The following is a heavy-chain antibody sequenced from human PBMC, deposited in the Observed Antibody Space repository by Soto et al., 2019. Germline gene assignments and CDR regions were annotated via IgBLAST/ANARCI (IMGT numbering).Heavy chain of an antibody. CDR3: ARITMVREPNDY. CDR2: INPSGGST. CDR1: GYTFTSYY. J-gene: IGHJ4*02. Sequence: QVQLVQSGAEVKKPGASVKVSCKASGYTFTSYYMHWVRQAPGQGLEWMGIINPSGGSTSYAQKCTGRXXMXRAXSTSTVYMELSSLRSEDTAVYYCARITMVREPNDYWGQGTLVTVSS. V-gene: IGHV1-46*03. D-gene: IGHD3-10*01.